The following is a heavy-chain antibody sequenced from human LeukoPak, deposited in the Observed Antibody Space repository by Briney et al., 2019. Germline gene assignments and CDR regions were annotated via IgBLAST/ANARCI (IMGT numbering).Heavy chain of an antibody. J-gene: IGHJ6*03. CDR3: ARPSPYYDMDV. Sequence: PGGSLRLSCAASGFTFSDHYMSWIRQAPGKGLEWVSYISSRGRTTYYADSVKGRFTISRDNVKDSLYLQMNSLRAEDTAVYYCARPSPYYDMDVWGKGSTVTVSS. V-gene: IGHV3-11*01. CDR2: ISSRGRTT. CDR1: GFTFSDHY.